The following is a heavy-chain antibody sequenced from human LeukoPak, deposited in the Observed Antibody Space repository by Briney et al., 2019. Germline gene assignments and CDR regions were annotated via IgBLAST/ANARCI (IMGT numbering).Heavy chain of an antibody. CDR2: IYYSGST. CDR3: ASERGGGQLQLYDYYYYYGMDV. V-gene: IGHV4-39*01. Sequence: SETLSLTCTVSGGSISSSSYYWGWIRQPPGKGLEWIGSIYYSGSTYYNPSLKSRVTISVDTSKNQFSLKLSSVTAAETAVYYCASERGGGQLQLYDYYYYYGMDVWGQGTTVTVSS. CDR1: GGSISSSSYY. D-gene: IGHD2-2*01. J-gene: IGHJ6*02.